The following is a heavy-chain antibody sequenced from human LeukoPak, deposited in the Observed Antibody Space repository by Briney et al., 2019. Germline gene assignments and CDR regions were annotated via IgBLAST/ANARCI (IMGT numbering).Heavy chain of an antibody. CDR3: AKEIADGDAFDI. V-gene: IGHV3-30-3*01. J-gene: IGHJ3*02. CDR2: ISYDGSNK. Sequence: PGRSLRLSCAASGFTFSSYAMHWVRQAPGKGLEWVAVISYDGSNKYYADSVKGRFTISRDNSKNTLYLQMNSLRAEDTAVYYCAKEIADGDAFDIWGQGTMVTVSS. CDR1: GFTFSSYA. D-gene: IGHD6-13*01.